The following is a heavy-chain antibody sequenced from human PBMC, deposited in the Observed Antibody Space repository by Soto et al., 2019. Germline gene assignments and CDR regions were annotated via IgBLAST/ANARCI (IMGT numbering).Heavy chain of an antibody. Sequence: GASVKVSCKASGYTFTSYGISWVRQAPGQGLEWMGWISAYNGNTNYAQKLQGRVTMTTDTSTSTAYMELRSLRSDDTAVYYCARDSKTTSDFWSGYSSFDYWGQATLVTVPS. CDR3: ARDSKTTSDFWSGYSSFDY. V-gene: IGHV1-18*01. CDR1: GYTFTSYG. CDR2: ISAYNGNT. J-gene: IGHJ4*02. D-gene: IGHD3-3*01.